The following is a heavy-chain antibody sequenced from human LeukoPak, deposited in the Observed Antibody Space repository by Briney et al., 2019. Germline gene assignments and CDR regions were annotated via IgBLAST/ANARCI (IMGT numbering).Heavy chain of an antibody. J-gene: IGHJ4*02. Sequence: PGRSQRLSCAASGFTFSNAWMNWVRQTPGKGLEWVGRIMSKVDSGTTDYVASVKGRFTISRDDSESTVYLQLNSLKTEDTAVYYCVTGGYYLDYWGQGTLVTVSS. CDR1: GFTFSNAW. CDR2: IMSKVDSGTT. CDR3: VTGGYYLDY. V-gene: IGHV3-15*07.